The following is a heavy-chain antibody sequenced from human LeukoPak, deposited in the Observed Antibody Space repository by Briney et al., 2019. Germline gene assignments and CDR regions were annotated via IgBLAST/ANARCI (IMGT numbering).Heavy chain of an antibody. Sequence: PGGSLRLSCTASGFTFGDYAMSWVRQPPGKGLEWIGEINHSGSTNYNPSLKSRVTISVDTSKNQFSLKLSSVTAADTAVYYCARGRITMVRGARSHWFDPWGQGTLVTVSS. CDR2: INHSGST. CDR3: ARGRITMVRGARSHWFDP. D-gene: IGHD3-10*01. J-gene: IGHJ5*02. CDR1: GFTFGDYA. V-gene: IGHV4-34*01.